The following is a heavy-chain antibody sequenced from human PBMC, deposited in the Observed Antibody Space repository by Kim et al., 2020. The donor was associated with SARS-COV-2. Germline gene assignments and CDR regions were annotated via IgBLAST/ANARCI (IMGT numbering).Heavy chain of an antibody. CDR2: IYYSEST. CDR1: GGSISSSSHY. D-gene: IGHD3-10*01. Sequence: SETLSLTCTVSGGSISSSSHYWGWIRQPPGEGLEWIGSIYYSESTYYNPSLKSRVTISVDTSKNQFSLKLSSVTAADTAMYYCASSCITMVRGLPSPCFDPWGQGTLVTVSS. CDR3: ASSCITMVRGLPSPCFDP. V-gene: IGHV4-39*01. J-gene: IGHJ5*02.